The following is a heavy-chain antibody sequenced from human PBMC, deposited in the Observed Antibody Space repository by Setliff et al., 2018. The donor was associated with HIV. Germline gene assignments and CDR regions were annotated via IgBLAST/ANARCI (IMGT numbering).Heavy chain of an antibody. Sequence: GGSLRLSCAASGFTFSTYAMSWVRQAPGKGLEWVSAITDGGGTTYYADSVKGRFTISRDNSKNTLYLQLHSLRHDDTAVYYCASARIPTGGTSTSLDFWGQGTLVTVSS. V-gene: IGHV3-23*01. J-gene: IGHJ4*02. CDR3: ASARIPTGGTSTSLDF. CDR2: ITDGGGTT. D-gene: IGHD1-1*01. CDR1: GFTFSTYA.